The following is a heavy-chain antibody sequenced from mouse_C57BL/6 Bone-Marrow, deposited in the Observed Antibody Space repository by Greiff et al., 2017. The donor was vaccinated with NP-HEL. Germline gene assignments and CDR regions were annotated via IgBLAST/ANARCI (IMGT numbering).Heavy chain of an antibody. D-gene: IGHD2-2*01. V-gene: IGHV1-15*01. J-gene: IGHJ1*03. Sequence: VQLQQSGAELVRPGASVTLSCKASGYTFTDYEMHWVKQTPVHGLEWIGAIDPETGGTAYNQKFKGKAILTADKSSSTAYMELRSLTSEDSAVYYGTPPYGYDWYFDGWGTGTTVTVSS. CDR3: TPPYGYDWYFDG. CDR1: GYTFTDYE. CDR2: IDPETGGT.